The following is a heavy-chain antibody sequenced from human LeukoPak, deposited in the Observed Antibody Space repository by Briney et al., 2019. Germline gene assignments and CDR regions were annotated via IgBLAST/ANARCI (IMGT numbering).Heavy chain of an antibody. D-gene: IGHD6-13*01. Sequence: SETLSLTCSVSGGSISSNYWSWIRQPPGKELEWIGYIYYSGSTNYNPSLKSRVTISVDTSKSQFSLKLSSVTAADTAVYYCARGTGYLDYWGQGTLVTVSS. V-gene: IGHV4-59*13. CDR2: IYYSGST. J-gene: IGHJ4*02. CDR3: ARGTGYLDY. CDR1: GGSISSNY.